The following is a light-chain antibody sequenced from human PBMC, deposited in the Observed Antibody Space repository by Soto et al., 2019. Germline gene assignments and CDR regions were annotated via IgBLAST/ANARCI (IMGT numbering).Light chain of an antibody. V-gene: IGKV1-6*02. CDR1: QGIGNA. Sequence: QITQSPSFLAPSVIQGVSISCRASQGIGNALGWYQQKPGKPPKVLIYGASNLQSGVPPRFSGSGSGTDFTLAISSLQPEDSVTYYCLQDINYPWTFGQGTKVDNK. CDR2: GAS. CDR3: LQDINYPWT. J-gene: IGKJ1*01.